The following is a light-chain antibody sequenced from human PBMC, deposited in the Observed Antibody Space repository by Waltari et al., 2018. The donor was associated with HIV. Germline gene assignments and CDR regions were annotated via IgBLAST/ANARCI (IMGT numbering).Light chain of an antibody. V-gene: IGLV1-40*01. CDR3: QSYDSSLSDSRV. Sequence: QSVLTQPPSVSGAPGPRVTLSCTGSSSNIGAGYDVHWYQQLPGTAPKLLIYGNSNRPSGVPDRFSGSKSGTSASLAITGLQAEDEADYYCQSYDSSLSDSRVFGGGTKLTVL. J-gene: IGLJ3*02. CDR1: SSNIGAGYD. CDR2: GNS.